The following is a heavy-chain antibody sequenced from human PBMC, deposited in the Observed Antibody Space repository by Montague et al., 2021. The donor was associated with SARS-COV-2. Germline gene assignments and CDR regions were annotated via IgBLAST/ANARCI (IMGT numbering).Heavy chain of an antibody. CDR1: GFTVSSNY. CDR3: ARAYFYDSGSYYSY. J-gene: IGHJ4*02. V-gene: IGHV3-53*01. D-gene: IGHD3-10*01. Sequence: SLRLSCAASGFTVSSNYMSWVRQAPGKGLEWVSLIYSGGSTFYADSVKGRFTISRDNSKNTLYLQMNSPRAEDTAVYYCARAYFYDSGSYYSYWGQGTLVTVSS. CDR2: IYSGGST.